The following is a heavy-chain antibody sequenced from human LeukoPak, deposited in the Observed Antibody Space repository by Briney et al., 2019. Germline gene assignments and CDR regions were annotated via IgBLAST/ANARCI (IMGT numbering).Heavy chain of an antibody. CDR2: ISWNSGSI. D-gene: IGHD3-10*01. CDR1: GFTFDDYA. J-gene: IGHJ4*02. V-gene: IGHV3-9*01. CDR3: ARDNTYGSGTKD. Sequence: SLRLSCAASGFTFDDYAMHWVRQAPGKGLEWVSGISWNSGSIGYADSVKGRFTISRDTAKNTLYLQMNSLRAEDSAVYYCARDNTYGSGTKDWGQGTLVTVSS.